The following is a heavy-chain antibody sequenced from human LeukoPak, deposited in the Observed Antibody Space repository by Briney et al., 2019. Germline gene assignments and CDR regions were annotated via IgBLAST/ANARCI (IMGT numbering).Heavy chain of an antibody. CDR1: GGSFSGYC. CDR2: INHSGST. D-gene: IGHD5-18*01. V-gene: IGHV4-34*01. J-gene: IGHJ6*03. Sequence: SETLSLTCAVYGGSFSGYCWSWIRQPPGKGLEWIGEINHSGSTNYNPSLKGRVTISVDTSKNQFSLKLSSVTAADTGVYYCARELGYSYGYLGIDYYYYMDVWGKGTTVTVSS. CDR3: ARELGYSYGYLGIDYYYYMDV.